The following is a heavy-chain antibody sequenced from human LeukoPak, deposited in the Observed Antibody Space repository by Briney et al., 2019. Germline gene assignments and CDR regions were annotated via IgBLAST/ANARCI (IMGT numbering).Heavy chain of an antibody. Sequence: ASVKVSCKASGYTFTSYYMHWVRQAPGQGLEWMGIINPSGGSTSYAQKFQGRVTMTRDTSTSTVYMELSSLRSEDTAVYYCAREELLWFGDLYYGMDVWGQGTTVTVSS. J-gene: IGHJ6*02. CDR3: AREELLWFGDLYYGMDV. CDR1: GYTFTSYY. V-gene: IGHV1-46*01. CDR2: INPSGGST. D-gene: IGHD3-10*01.